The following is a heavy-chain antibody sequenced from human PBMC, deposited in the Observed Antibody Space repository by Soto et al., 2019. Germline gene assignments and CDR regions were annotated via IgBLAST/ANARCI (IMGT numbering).Heavy chain of an antibody. J-gene: IGHJ4*02. CDR2: ISYDGSLQ. Sequence: QAQLVESGGGVVQPGRSLRLSCAASGFAFSSYGMHWVRQAPGTGLEWVAVISYDGSLQHYADSVKGRFTISRDNSKTMVLLHIISLRAEDTAVYYCVSDRGYGHASVPYSWGQGTLVSVSS. CDR1: GFAFSSYG. V-gene: IGHV3-30*03. D-gene: IGHD5-18*01. CDR3: VSDRGYGHASVPYS.